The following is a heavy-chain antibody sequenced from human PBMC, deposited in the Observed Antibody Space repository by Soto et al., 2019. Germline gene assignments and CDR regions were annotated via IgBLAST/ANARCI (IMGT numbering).Heavy chain of an antibody. V-gene: IGHV3-23*01. J-gene: IGHJ4*02. CDR3: AKSRGDSWTTYFFDY. CDR1: GFTFSSYS. CDR2: ISGSGQTT. D-gene: IGHD4-4*01. Sequence: EVQLLESGGGSVQPGGSLILSCAASGFTFSSYSLSWLRQAPGKGLEWVSGISGSGQTTHYRDSVTGRFTISRDNFRNTLYLQVNSLRADDTAVYFCAKSRGDSWTTYFFDYWGQGALVTVSS.